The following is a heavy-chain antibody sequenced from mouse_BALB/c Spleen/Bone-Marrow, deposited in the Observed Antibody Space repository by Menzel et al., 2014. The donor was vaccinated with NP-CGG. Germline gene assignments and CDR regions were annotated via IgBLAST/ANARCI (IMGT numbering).Heavy chain of an antibody. CDR2: IHYSGNT. D-gene: IGHD1-1*01. CDR3: VRETKVVADFDY. CDR1: GYSITSGYG. J-gene: IGHJ2*01. V-gene: IGHV3-1*02. Sequence: DVKLQESGPGLVEPSQSLSLTCTVTGYSITSGYGWHWIRQFPGNKLEWMGYIHYSGNTDYNPSLKSRISITRDTSKNQFFLQLNSVTTEDTATYYCVRETKVVADFDYWGQGTTLTVSS.